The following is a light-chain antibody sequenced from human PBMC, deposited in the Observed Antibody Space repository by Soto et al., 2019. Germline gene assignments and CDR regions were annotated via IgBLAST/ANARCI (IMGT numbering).Light chain of an antibody. CDR3: SSSTSTSAPVV. Sequence: QSALTQPASVSGSPGQSITISCIGSSSDVGSYNYVSWYQQHPGKAPKLMIYEVSNRPSGVSNRFSGSKSGNTASLTISGLQADDEADYYCSSSTSTSAPVVFGGGTKLTVL. J-gene: IGLJ3*02. V-gene: IGLV2-14*01. CDR1: SSDVGSYNY. CDR2: EVS.